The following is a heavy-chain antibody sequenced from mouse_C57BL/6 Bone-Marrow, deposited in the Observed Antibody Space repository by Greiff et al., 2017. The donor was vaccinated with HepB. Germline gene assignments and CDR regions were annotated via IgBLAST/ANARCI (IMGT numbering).Heavy chain of an antibody. CDR1: GYSITSGYY. CDR3: AREGDIWYLDY. D-gene: IGHD2-1*01. Sequence: EVQLQESGPGLVKPSQSLSLTCSVTGYSITSGYYWNWIRQFPGNKLEWMGYISYDGSNNYNPSLKNRISITRDTSKNQFFLKLNSVTTEDTATYYCAREGDIWYLDYWGQGTTLTVSS. CDR2: ISYDGSN. J-gene: IGHJ2*01. V-gene: IGHV3-6*01.